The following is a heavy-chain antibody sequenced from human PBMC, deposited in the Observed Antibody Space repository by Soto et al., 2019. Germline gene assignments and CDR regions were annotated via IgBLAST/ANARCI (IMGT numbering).Heavy chain of an antibody. D-gene: IGHD4-17*01. CDR1: GFTFSDYY. CDR3: ARARGSDYGDYDYFDY. J-gene: IGHJ4*02. V-gene: IGHV3-11*06. CDR2: ISSSSSYT. Sequence: PGGSLRLSCAASGFTFSDYYMSWIRQAPGKGLEWVSYISSSSSYTNYADSVKGRFTISRDNAKNSLYLQMNSLRAEDTAVYYRARARGSDYGDYDYFDYWGQGTLVTVSS.